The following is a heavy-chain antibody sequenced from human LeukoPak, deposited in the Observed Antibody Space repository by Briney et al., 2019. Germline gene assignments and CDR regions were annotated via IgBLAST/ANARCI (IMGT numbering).Heavy chain of an antibody. D-gene: IGHD3/OR15-3a*01. J-gene: IGHJ5*02. CDR2: MNTNTGNP. CDR1: GCTFTSYA. V-gene: IGHV7-4-1*02. Sequence: ASVKVSCKASGCTFTSYAMNWVRQAPGQGLEWMGWMNTNTGNPTYAQGFTGRFVFSLDTSVSTAYLRISSLKAEDTAVYYCARVAIFGLYNWFDPWGQGTLVTVSS. CDR3: ARVAIFGLYNWFDP.